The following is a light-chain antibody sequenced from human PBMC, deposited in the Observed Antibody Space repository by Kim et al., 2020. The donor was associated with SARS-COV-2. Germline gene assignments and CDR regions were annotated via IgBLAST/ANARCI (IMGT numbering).Light chain of an antibody. CDR2: AAS. CDR3: QQFSSYPVT. Sequence: DIQLTQSPSFLSASVGDRVTITCRANQDINNYLAWYQQKPGKAPNLLISAASTLQSGVPSRFSGSGSGTDFTLTISSLQPEDFASYYCQQFSSYPVTFGQGTRLEIK. V-gene: IGKV1-9*01. J-gene: IGKJ5*01. CDR1: QDINNY.